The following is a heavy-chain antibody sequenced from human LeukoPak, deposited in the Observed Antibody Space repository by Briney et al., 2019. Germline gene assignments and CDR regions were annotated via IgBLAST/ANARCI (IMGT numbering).Heavy chain of an antibody. J-gene: IGHJ5*02. V-gene: IGHV3-48*03. Sequence: PGGSLRLSCVASGFTFSNYEMNWVRQAPGKGLEWISYISSSGSNIYYADSVKGRFTISRDNAKNSLYLQMNSLRTEDTAVYYCARLAVGYNSASNWFDPWGQGTLVTVSS. D-gene: IGHD1-1*01. CDR2: ISSSGSNI. CDR1: GFTFSNYE. CDR3: ARLAVGYNSASNWFDP.